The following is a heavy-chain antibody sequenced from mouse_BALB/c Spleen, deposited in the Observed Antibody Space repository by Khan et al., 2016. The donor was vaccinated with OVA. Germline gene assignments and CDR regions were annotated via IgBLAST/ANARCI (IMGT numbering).Heavy chain of an antibody. D-gene: IGHD4-1*01. V-gene: IGHV1S136*01. CDR1: GYTFTNYV. CDR2: INPYNAGT. Sequence: EVQLQESGPELVEPGASVKMSCKASGYTFTNYVMHWVKQKPGQGLEWIGYINPYNAGTRYNEKFKGKATLTSDISSTTAYMELSSLTSEDSAGYYCAREASSWDFSFPYWGQGTLVTVSA. CDR3: AREASSWDFSFPY. J-gene: IGHJ3*01.